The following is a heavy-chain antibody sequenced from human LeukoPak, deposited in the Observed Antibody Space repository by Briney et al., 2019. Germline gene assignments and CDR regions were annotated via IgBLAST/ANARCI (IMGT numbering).Heavy chain of an antibody. V-gene: IGHV3-21*01. CDR2: ISSSSSYI. CDR3: ARDDSGDFWSGYSGMRAFDI. J-gene: IGHJ3*02. D-gene: IGHD3-3*01. CDR1: GFTFSSYS. Sequence: GGSLRLSCAASGFTFSSYSMNWVRQAPGKGLEWVSSISSSSSYIYYADSVKGRFTISRDNAKNSLYLQMNSLRAEDTAVYYCARDDSGDFWSGYSGMRAFDIWGQGTMVTVSS.